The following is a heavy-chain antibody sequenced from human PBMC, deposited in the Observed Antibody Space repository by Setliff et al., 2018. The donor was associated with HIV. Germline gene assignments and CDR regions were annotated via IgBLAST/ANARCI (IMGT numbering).Heavy chain of an antibody. J-gene: IGHJ6*03. CDR3: ARGPTTVTNYYYYYMDV. D-gene: IGHD4-17*01. CDR1: GFTFSYYT. Sequence: PGGSLRLSCAASGFTFSYYTMHWIRQTPGKGLEWISYISSKRTYIYYADSVKGRFTISRDNDRNSLYLQMNGLRAEDTAVYYCARGPTTVTNYYYYYMDVWGKGTTVTVSS. CDR2: ISSKRTYI. V-gene: IGHV3-21*05.